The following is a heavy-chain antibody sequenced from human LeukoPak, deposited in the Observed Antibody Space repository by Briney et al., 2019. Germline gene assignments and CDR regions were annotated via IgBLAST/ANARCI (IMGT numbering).Heavy chain of an antibody. Sequence: GGSLRLSCAASRFTFGSYGMQWVRQAPGNGLEWVAGISYDGSNKYYADSGKGRFTISRDNSKNTLYLQMNSLRAADKAVYYCATDSVMDGTGTGGDYWGQGTLVTVSS. V-gene: IGHV3-30*03. D-gene: IGHD1-7*01. J-gene: IGHJ4*02. CDR3: ATDSVMDGTGTGGDY. CDR2: ISYDGSNK. CDR1: RFTFGSYG.